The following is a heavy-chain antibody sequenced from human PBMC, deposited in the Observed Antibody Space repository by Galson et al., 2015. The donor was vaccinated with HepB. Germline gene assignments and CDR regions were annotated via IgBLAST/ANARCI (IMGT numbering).Heavy chain of an antibody. D-gene: IGHD4-17*01. Sequence: LRLSYAASGFDFSGYGMHWVRQAPGKGLEWVALIWYDGSNQHYADSVKGRFTISRDNSRNILYLQMNNLRAEDTAVYYCAREGRITVTIFDYWGQGSLVTVSS. CDR2: IWYDGSNQ. CDR3: AREGRITVTIFDY. J-gene: IGHJ4*02. CDR1: GFDFSGYG. V-gene: IGHV3-33*01.